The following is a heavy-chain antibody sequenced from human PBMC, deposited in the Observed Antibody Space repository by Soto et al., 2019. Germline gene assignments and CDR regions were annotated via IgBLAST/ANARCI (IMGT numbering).Heavy chain of an antibody. CDR2: IYYSGST. Sequence: PSETLSLTCTVSGGSISSGGYYWSGIRQHPGKGLEWIGYIYYSGSTYYNPSLKSRVTISVDTSKNQFSLKLSSVTAADTAVYYCARATYYYDSSGSPFDYWGQGTLVTVSS. J-gene: IGHJ4*02. CDR1: GGSISSGGYY. V-gene: IGHV4-31*03. D-gene: IGHD3-22*01. CDR3: ARATYYYDSSGSPFDY.